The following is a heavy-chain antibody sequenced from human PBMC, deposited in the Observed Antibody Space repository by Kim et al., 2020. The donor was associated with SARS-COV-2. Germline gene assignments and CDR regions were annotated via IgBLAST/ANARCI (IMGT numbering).Heavy chain of an antibody. J-gene: IGHJ4*02. V-gene: IGHV4-34*01. CDR3: ARGRSSGSNDY. D-gene: IGHD3-22*01. CDR2: T. Sequence: TTSNPSRKSRVTISVDTAKNRFSLKLSSVTAADTAVYYCARGRSSGSNDYWGQGTLVTVSS.